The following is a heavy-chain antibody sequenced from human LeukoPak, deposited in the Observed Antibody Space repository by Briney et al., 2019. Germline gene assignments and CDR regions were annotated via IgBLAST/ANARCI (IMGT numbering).Heavy chain of an antibody. V-gene: IGHV3-23*01. Sequence: GGSLRLSCAASGFALSSYAMSCVRQAPGKGLEWVSAISGSGGSTYYADSVKGRFTISRDNSKNTLYLQMNSLRAEDTAVYYCAKDISYYDSSGYFDYWGQGTLVTVSS. J-gene: IGHJ4*02. CDR1: GFALSSYA. D-gene: IGHD3-22*01. CDR3: AKDISYYDSSGYFDY. CDR2: ISGSGGST.